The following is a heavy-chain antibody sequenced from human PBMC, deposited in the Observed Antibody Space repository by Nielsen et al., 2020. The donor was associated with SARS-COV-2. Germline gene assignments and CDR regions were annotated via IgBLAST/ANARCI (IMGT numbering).Heavy chain of an antibody. Sequence: GESLKISCAASGFTFSSYSMSWIRQAPGKGLEWVSYISSSGSTIYYADSVKGRFTISRDNAKNSLYLQMNSLRAEDTAVYYCAREGAYSSSWLPFDYWGQGTLVTVSS. J-gene: IGHJ4*02. D-gene: IGHD6-13*01. CDR1: GFTFSSYS. CDR2: ISSSGSTI. CDR3: AREGAYSSSWLPFDY. V-gene: IGHV3-48*04.